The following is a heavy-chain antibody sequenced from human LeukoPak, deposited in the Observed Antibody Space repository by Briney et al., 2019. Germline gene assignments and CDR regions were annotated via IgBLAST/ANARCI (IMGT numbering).Heavy chain of an antibody. CDR3: ARRDTAMGSFDY. D-gene: IGHD5-18*01. CDR1: GGSISSGGYS. Sequence: SETLSLTCAVSGGSISSGGYSWSWIRQPPGKGLEWIGYIYHSGSTYYNPSLKSRVTISVGRSKNQFSLKLSSVTAADTAVYYCARRDTAMGSFDYWGQGTLVTVSS. J-gene: IGHJ4*02. CDR2: IYHSGST. V-gene: IGHV4-30-2*01.